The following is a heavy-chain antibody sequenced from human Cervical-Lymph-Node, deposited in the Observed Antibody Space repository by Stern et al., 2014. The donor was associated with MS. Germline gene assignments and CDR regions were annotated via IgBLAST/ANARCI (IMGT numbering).Heavy chain of an antibody. D-gene: IGHD4-11*01. J-gene: IGHJ6*02. CDR2: ISSSSTYI. Sequence: EVQLVESGGGLVKPGGSLRLSCAASGFTFSNYTMNWVRQAPGKGLEWVSCISSSSTYIYYADSLKGRFTISRDNAKNSLYLQMNSLRAEDTAVYYCARDHKKLEVTTGYYYYGMDVWGQGTTVTVSS. CDR3: ARDHKKLEVTTGYYYYGMDV. V-gene: IGHV3-21*01. CDR1: GFTFSNYT.